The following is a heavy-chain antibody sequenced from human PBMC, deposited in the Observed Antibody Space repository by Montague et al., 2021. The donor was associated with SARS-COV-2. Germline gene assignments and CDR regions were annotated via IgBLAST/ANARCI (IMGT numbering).Heavy chain of an antibody. Sequence: SETLSLTCTVSGDSVSSGSYYWSWIRQPAGKGLEWIGRIYTSGSTNYNPSLKSRVTLSLDAAKNHFSLRLSSVTAADTAVYYCARRTDILTGYYDYWGQGTLVTVSS. CDR3: ARRTDILTGYYDY. D-gene: IGHD3-9*01. CDR2: IYTSGST. V-gene: IGHV4-61*10. CDR1: GDSVSSGSYY. J-gene: IGHJ4*02.